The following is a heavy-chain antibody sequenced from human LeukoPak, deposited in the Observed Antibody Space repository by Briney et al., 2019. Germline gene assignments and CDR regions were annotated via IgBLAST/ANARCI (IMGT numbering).Heavy chain of an antibody. CDR1: GYSISSGYY. CDR2: IYHSGST. Sequence: SETLSLTCAVSGYSISSGYYWGWIRQPPGKGLEWIGSIYHSGSTYYNPSPKSRVTISVDTSKNQFSLKLSSVTAADTAVYYCARIITTSDYYYYMDVWGKGTTVTLSS. J-gene: IGHJ6*03. V-gene: IGHV4-38-2*01. D-gene: IGHD3-22*01. CDR3: ARIITTSDYYYYMDV.